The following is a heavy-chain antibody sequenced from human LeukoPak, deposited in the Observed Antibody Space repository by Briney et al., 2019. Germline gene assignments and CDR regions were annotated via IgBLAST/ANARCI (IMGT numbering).Heavy chain of an antibody. CDR1: GYTFTNYG. D-gene: IGHD3-22*01. CDR3: ARGQYYYDSSCYHDAFDI. Sequence: ASVKVSCKASGYTFTNYGFSWVRQAPGQGLEWMGWISAYNGHTNYAQKLQGRVTMTTDTSTSTAYMELSSLRSEDTAVYHCARGQYYYDSSCYHDAFDIWGQGTMVTVSS. J-gene: IGHJ3*02. V-gene: IGHV1-18*01. CDR2: ISAYNGHT.